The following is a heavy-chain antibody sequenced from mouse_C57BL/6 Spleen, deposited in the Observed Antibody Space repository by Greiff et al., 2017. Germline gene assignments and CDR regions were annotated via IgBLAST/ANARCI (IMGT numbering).Heavy chain of an antibody. D-gene: IGHD2-10*02. Sequence: QVQLQQSGTELVKPGASVKLSCKASGYTFTSYWMHWVKQRPGQGLEWIGNINPSNGGTNSNEKFKSKATLTVDKSSSTAYMHLSSLTSEDSAVYYCARSGYGNSAWFAYWGQGTLVTVSA. CDR3: ARSGYGNSAWFAY. CDR1: GYTFTSYW. V-gene: IGHV1-53*01. CDR2: INPSNGGT. J-gene: IGHJ3*01.